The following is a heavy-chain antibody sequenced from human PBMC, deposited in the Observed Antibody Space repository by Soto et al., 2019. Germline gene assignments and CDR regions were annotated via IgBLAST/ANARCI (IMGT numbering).Heavy chain of an antibody. Sequence: GGSLRLSCAASGFTFSSYTMNWVRQAPGKGLEWVSSISSSSSYIYYADSVKGRFTISRDNAKNSLYLQMNSLRAEDTAVYYCARDQSEGDGYNYPVDYWGQGTLVTVSS. CDR1: GFTFSSYT. D-gene: IGHD5-12*01. J-gene: IGHJ4*02. V-gene: IGHV3-21*01. CDR2: ISSSSSYI. CDR3: ARDQSEGDGYNYPVDY.